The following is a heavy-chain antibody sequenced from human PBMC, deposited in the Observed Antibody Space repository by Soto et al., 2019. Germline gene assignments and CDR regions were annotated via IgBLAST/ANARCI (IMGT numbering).Heavy chain of an antibody. J-gene: IGHJ3*02. V-gene: IGHV3-48*01. CDR2: ISASSSSI. D-gene: IGHD4-17*01. Sequence: EVQLVESGGGLVQPGGSLRLSCAASGFTFSDSSMNWVRQGPGKRLEWVSYISASSSSIYYADSLKGRCTISRDNGKNSLYLQMNSLRAEDTALYYCARSYGDTDAFDIWGQGTMVTVSS. CDR3: ARSYGDTDAFDI. CDR1: GFTFSDSS.